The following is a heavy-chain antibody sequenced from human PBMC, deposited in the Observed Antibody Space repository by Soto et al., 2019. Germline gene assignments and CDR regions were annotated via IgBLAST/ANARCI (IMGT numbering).Heavy chain of an antibody. CDR3: VTTGPHSGSYLYYYGMDV. D-gene: IGHD3-10*01. J-gene: IGHJ6*02. V-gene: IGHV4-39*01. CDR1: GGSISSSSYY. Sequence: PSETLSLTCTVSGGSISSSSYYWGWIRQPPGKGLEWIGSIYYSGSTYYNPSLKSRVTISVDTSKNQFSLKLSSVTAADTAVYYCVTTGPHSGSYLYYYGMDVWGQGTTVTVSS. CDR2: IYYSGST.